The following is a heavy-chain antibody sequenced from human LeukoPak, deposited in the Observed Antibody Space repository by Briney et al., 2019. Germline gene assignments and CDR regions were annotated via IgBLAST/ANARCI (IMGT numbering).Heavy chain of an antibody. J-gene: IGHJ6*02. CDR2: INPSGGST. V-gene: IGHV1-46*01. CDR3: ARVRQQLDGMDV. D-gene: IGHD6-6*01. CDR1: GYTFASYY. Sequence: ASVKVSCKASGYTFASYYMHWVRQAPGQGLEWMGIINPSGGSTSYAQKFQGRVTMTRDTSTSTVYMELSSLRSEDTAVYYCARVRQQLDGMDVWGQGTTVTVSS.